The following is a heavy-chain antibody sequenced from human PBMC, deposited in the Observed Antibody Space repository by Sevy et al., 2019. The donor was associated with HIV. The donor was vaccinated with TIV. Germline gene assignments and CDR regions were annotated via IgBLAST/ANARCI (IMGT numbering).Heavy chain of an antibody. CDR3: AKVGSSGWFRNYGMDV. CDR2: IYSGGGT. J-gene: IGHJ6*02. V-gene: IGHV3-53*01. CDR1: GVTVSNNY. D-gene: IGHD6-19*01. Sequence: GGSLRLSCAASGVTVSNNYMTWVRQAPGKGLEWVSLIYSGGGTYYADAGKGRLTSSRDNSKNTRYLQMNSLRAEDTAVYYCAKVGSSGWFRNYGMDVWGQGTTVTVSS.